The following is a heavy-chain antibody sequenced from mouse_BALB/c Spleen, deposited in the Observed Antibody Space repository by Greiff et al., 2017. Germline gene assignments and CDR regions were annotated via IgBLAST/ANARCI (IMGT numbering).Heavy chain of an antibody. Sequence: LQQPGSELVRPGASVKLSCKASGYTFTSYWMHWVKQRPGQGLEWIGNIYPGSGSTNYDEKFKSKGTLTVDTSSSTAYMHLSSLTSEDSAVYYCTRFDYDHFDYWGQGTTLTVSS. V-gene: IGHV1S22*01. J-gene: IGHJ2*01. D-gene: IGHD2-4*01. CDR2: IYPGSGST. CDR1: GYTFTSYW. CDR3: TRFDYDHFDY.